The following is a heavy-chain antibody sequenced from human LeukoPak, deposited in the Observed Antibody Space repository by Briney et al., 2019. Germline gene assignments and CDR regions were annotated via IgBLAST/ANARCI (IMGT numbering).Heavy chain of an antibody. V-gene: IGHV3-7*03. Sequence: GGSLRLSCAASGFAFSNYWMTWVRQAPGKGLEWVANIKQDGSDKYYVDSVRGRFAISRDNAKSSLFLQMNSLRAEDTAVYYCVRLLTRLSMLRGAKTHNWFDPWGQGTLVTVSS. CDR1: GFAFSNYW. D-gene: IGHD3-10*01. J-gene: IGHJ5*02. CDR2: IKQDGSDK. CDR3: VRLLTRLSMLRGAKTHNWFDP.